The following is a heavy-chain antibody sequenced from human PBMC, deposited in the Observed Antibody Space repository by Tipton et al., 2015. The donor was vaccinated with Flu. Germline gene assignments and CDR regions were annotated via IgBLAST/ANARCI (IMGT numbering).Heavy chain of an antibody. J-gene: IGHJ5*02. CDR3: ARDPECITAFCDGSWFDP. D-gene: IGHD3-10*01. V-gene: IGHV1-18*04. CDR2: VSPHNDNT. CDR1: GYAFTTYG. Sequence: QSGAEVKKPGASVKVSCKASGYAFTTYGISWVRQAPGQGLEWMGWVSPHNDNTIYAQKFKGRVTMTTDASTNTASMELRSLRSDGTAVYYCARDPECITAFCDGSWFDPWGQGTLVTVSS.